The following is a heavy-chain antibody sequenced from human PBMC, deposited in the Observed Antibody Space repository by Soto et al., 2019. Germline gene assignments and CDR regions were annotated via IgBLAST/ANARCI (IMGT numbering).Heavy chain of an antibody. D-gene: IGHD2-8*01. V-gene: IGHV5-51*01. CDR2: IYPGDSDT. CDR1: GYIFTSYW. J-gene: IGHJ4*02. CDR3: ARFARGCTNGVCYPYFDF. Sequence: GESLKISCKGSGYIFTSYWIWWLLQVAVKVLEWMGIIYPGDSDTRYSPSFQGQVTISADKSISTAYLQWSSLKASDTAMYYCARFARGCTNGVCYPYFDFWGQGTQVTVSS.